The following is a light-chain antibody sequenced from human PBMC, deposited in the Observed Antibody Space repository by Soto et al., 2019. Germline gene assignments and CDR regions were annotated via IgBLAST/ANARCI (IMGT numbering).Light chain of an antibody. CDR2: GAS. V-gene: IGKV3-15*01. Sequence: EIVMAQSPASVSVSPWERATLSFMAGQGFSSNLAWYQQKPGQAPRLLICGASTRATGIPARFSGSGTGTEVTLNITRLQSEHFPVYYCQQYNNWPPWTLGQGTKVDIK. J-gene: IGKJ1*01. CDR1: QGFSSN. CDR3: QQYNNWPPWT.